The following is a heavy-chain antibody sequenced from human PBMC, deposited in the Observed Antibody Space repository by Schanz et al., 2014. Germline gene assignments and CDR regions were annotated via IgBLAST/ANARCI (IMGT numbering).Heavy chain of an antibody. V-gene: IGHV3-NL1*01. D-gene: IGHD6-13*01. J-gene: IGHJ4*02. CDR1: GFTFSSYG. Sequence: QVHLVESGGGVVQPGRSLRLSCAASGFTFSSYGMHWVRQAPGKGLEWGSGLTEGGGGTYYADSVKGRFTISRDNAKNSLYLQMNSLRAEDTAVYYCARLDSSSWYPRYWGQGTLVTVSS. CDR2: LTEGGGGT. CDR3: ARLDSSSWYPRY.